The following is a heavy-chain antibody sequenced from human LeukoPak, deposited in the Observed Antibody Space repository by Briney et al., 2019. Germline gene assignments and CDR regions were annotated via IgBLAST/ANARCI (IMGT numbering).Heavy chain of an antibody. J-gene: IGHJ4*02. V-gene: IGHV1-2*02. D-gene: IGHD3-22*01. CDR1: GYSFIGYY. Sequence: ASVKVSCKASGYSFIGYYMQWVRQAPGRGPEWMGWINPDSGFTKYSQKFQGRVTMTRDTSISTGYMELRRLRSDDTAVYYCARDPSGDSSGYPFDHWGQGTLVTVSS. CDR2: INPDSGFT. CDR3: ARDPSGDSSGYPFDH.